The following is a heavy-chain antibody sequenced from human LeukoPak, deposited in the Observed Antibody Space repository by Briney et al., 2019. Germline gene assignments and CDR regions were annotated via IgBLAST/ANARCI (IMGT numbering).Heavy chain of an antibody. V-gene: IGHV4-30-4*01. CDR3: ARDGFDYDSSGYSSY. Sequence: SETLSLTCTVSGGSISSGDYYWSWIRQPPGKGLEWIGYIYYSGSTYYNPSLKSRVTISVDTSKNQFSLKLSSVTAADTAVYYCARDGFDYDSSGYSSYWGQGTLVTVSS. D-gene: IGHD3-22*01. CDR2: IYYSGST. J-gene: IGHJ4*02. CDR1: GGSISSGDYY.